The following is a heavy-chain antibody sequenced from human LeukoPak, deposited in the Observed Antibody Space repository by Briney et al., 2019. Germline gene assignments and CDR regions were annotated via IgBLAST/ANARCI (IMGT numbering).Heavy chain of an antibody. Sequence: GGSLRLSCAASGFTFSSYGMHWVRQAPGKGLEWVAFMRYDGSNKYYADSVKGRFTISRDNSKNTLYLQMNSLRAEDTAVYYCAKVRSSSWFDAFDIWGQGTMVTVSS. D-gene: IGHD6-13*01. CDR3: AKVRSSSWFDAFDI. CDR2: MRYDGSNK. J-gene: IGHJ3*02. CDR1: GFTFSSYG. V-gene: IGHV3-30*02.